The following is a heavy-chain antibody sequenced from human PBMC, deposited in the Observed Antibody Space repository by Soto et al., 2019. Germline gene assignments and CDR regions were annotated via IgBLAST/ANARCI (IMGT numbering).Heavy chain of an antibody. CDR3: ASVRIAAAGPDDAFDI. D-gene: IGHD6-13*01. CDR1: GGTFSSYT. CDR2: IIPILGIA. J-gene: IGHJ3*02. V-gene: IGHV1-69*02. Sequence: QVQLVQSGAEVKKPGSSVKVSCKASGGTFSSYTISWVRQAPGQGLEWMGRIIPILGIANYAQKFQGRVTITADKSTSTAYMELSSLRSEDTAVYSCASVRIAAAGPDDAFDIWGQGTMVTVSS.